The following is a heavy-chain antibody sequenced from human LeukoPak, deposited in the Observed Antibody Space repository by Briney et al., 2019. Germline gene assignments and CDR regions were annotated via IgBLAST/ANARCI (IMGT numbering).Heavy chain of an antibody. Sequence: SETLSLTCTVSGDSIPGDYWTWIRQPPGKGLQWIGYVYYSGSTNYSPSLKSRATISVDTSKNQFSLNLRSVTAADTAVYYCARVQRTEEGVYSYYYIDVWGKGTTVTVSS. CDR3: ARVQRTEEGVYSYYYIDV. CDR1: GDSIPGDY. CDR2: VYYSGST. D-gene: IGHD1-26*01. V-gene: IGHV4-59*08. J-gene: IGHJ6*03.